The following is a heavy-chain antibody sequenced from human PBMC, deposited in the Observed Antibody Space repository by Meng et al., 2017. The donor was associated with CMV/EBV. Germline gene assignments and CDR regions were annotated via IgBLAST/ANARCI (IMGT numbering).Heavy chain of an antibody. Sequence: ASVKVSCKPSGYTFMGFGISWVRLAPGQGLEWMRWISTYNGDTNFAQKFQGRVTMTTDTSTSTVYMELRSLRSDDTAVYYCARHYCSSDICYGYFDYWGQGTLVTVSS. CDR1: GYTFMGFG. J-gene: IGHJ4*02. V-gene: IGHV1-18*01. D-gene: IGHD2-2*01. CDR2: ISTYNGDT. CDR3: ARHYCSSDICYGYFDY.